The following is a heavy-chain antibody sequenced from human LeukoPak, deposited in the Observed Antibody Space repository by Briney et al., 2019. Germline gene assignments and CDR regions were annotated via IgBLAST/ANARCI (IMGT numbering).Heavy chain of an antibody. CDR3: AREEYYYDSSGYSDAFDI. CDR2: INHSGST. Sequence: SETLSLTCAVYGGSFSGYYWSWIRQPPGKGLEWIGEINHSGSTNYIPSLKSRVTISVDTSKNQFSLKLSSVTAADTAVYYCAREEYYYDSSGYSDAFDIWGQGRMVTVSS. CDR1: GGSFSGYY. J-gene: IGHJ3*02. V-gene: IGHV4-34*01. D-gene: IGHD3-22*01.